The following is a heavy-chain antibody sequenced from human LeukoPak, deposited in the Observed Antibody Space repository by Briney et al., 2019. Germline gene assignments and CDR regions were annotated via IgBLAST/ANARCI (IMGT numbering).Heavy chain of an antibody. V-gene: IGHV3-30*18. CDR3: AKDSLSFSDRGMANSRPWY. J-gene: IGHJ4*02. CDR1: GFTFSSDG. Sequence: PGGSLRLSCAASGFTFSSDGMHWVRQAPGKGLEWVAVISYDGSSKYYTDPVKGRFTISRDNSKSTLYLQMNSLRTEDTAVYYCAKDSLSFSDRGMANSRPWYWGQGTLVTVFS. CDR2: ISYDGSSK. D-gene: IGHD5-24*01.